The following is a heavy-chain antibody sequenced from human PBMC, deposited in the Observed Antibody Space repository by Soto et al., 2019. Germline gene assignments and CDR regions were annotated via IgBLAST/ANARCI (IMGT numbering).Heavy chain of an antibody. CDR1: GYSFTGLD. D-gene: IGHD1-26*01. V-gene: IGHV1-8*01. J-gene: IGHJ4*02. CDR2: MEPSSGRT. CDR3: ARGVTAGVDH. Sequence: ASLKVSCKASGYSFTGLDINWVRQTTGQGLEWMGWMEPSSGRTGYAQKFQGRVTMTRDTSINTAYMELSSLTSDDTAFYYCARGVTAGVDHWGQGTLVTVS.